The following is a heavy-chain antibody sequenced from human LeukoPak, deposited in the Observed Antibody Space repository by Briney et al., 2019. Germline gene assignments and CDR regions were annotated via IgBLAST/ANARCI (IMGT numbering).Heavy chain of an antibody. Sequence: GGSLRLSCAASGFTFSSYSMNWVRQAPGKGLEWVSSISSSSYIYYADSVKGRFTIFRDNAKNSLYLQMNSLRAEDTAVYYCARDRYVDTAMGHYSGMDVWGQGTTVTVSS. J-gene: IGHJ6*02. CDR2: ISSSSYI. D-gene: IGHD5-18*01. CDR1: GFTFSSYS. V-gene: IGHV3-21*01. CDR3: ARDRYVDTAMGHYSGMDV.